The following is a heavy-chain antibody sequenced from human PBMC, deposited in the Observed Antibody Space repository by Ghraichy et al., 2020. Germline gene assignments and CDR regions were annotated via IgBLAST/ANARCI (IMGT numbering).Heavy chain of an antibody. CDR3: ARGSSVVRFYYYDGMDV. V-gene: IGHV3-48*02. J-gene: IGHJ6*02. CDR2: ITRSSSFK. CDR1: GLSDYS. D-gene: IGHD4-23*01. Sequence: SCVGSGLSDYSMNWVRQSPGKGLEWISYITRSSSFKSYTDSVKGRFTIPRDNAQNSLYLQMNSLRDEDTAVYYCARGSSVVRFYYYDGMDVWGQGTTVTVSS.